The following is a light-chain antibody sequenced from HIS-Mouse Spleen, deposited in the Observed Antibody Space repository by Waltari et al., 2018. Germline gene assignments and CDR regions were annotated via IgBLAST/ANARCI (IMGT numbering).Light chain of an antibody. CDR3: YSAADNNVV. CDR1: VLAKKY. J-gene: IGLJ2*01. CDR2: KDR. V-gene: IGLV3-27*01. Sequence: SYELTQPSSVSVSPGQTARITCSGAVLAKKYARWFQQKPGQAPVLGIYKDRGRPSGIPELLSGSSSGTTVTLTISGAQVEDEADYYCYSAADNNVVFGGGTKLTVL.